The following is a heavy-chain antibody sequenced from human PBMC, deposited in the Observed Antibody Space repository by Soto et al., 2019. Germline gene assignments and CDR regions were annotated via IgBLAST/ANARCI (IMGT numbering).Heavy chain of an antibody. D-gene: IGHD1-1*01. V-gene: IGHV6-1*01. CDR3: ARGSWDDVSGHYYMDV. J-gene: IGHJ6*03. Sequence: PSQTLSLTCAISGDSVSSNSAGCNWIRQTPSRGLEWLGRTYYRSKWYFNYAVSVESRITINPDTSKNQFSLQLSSVTPNDTAVYYCARGSWDDVSGHYYMDVWGKGTTVTVS. CDR1: GDSVSSNSAG. CDR2: TYYRSKWYF.